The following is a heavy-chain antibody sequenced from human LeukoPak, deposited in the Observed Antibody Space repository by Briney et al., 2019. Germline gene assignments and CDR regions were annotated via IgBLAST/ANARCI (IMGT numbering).Heavy chain of an antibody. D-gene: IGHD4-17*01. CDR1: GGSISSYY. Sequence: SETLSLTCTVSGGSISSYYWSWIRQPPGKGLEWIGYIYYSGSTNYNPSLKSRVTISVDTSKNQFSLKLSSVTAADTAVYYCARETSAGDYATGYYYYMDVWGKGTTVTVSS. V-gene: IGHV4-59*01. CDR2: IYYSGST. J-gene: IGHJ6*03. CDR3: ARETSAGDYATGYYYYMDV.